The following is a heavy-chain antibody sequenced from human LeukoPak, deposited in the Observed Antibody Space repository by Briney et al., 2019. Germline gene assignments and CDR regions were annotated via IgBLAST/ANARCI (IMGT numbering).Heavy chain of an antibody. CDR3: ARVRSSGYPPDY. CDR1: GFTFSDYY. J-gene: IGHJ4*02. CDR2: IGSSGSTI. Sequence: GGSLKLSCAASGFTFSDYYMSWIRQAPGKGLEWVSYIGSSGSTIYYADSVKGRFTISRDNAKNSLYLQMNSLRAEDTAVYYCARVRSSGYPPDYWGQGTLVTVSS. D-gene: IGHD3-22*01. V-gene: IGHV3-11*04.